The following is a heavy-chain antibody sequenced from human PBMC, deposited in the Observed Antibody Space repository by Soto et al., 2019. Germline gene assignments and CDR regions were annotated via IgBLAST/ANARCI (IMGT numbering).Heavy chain of an antibody. J-gene: IGHJ6*02. V-gene: IGHV2-5*02. CDR3: AGWNYESGVDV. CDR2: IYWDEDK. CDR1: GFSLNTNGMG. Sequence: QITLKESGPPLVRPTQTLTLTCSFSGFSLNTNGMGVGWIRQPPGKALEWLAFIYWDEDKRYSPSLKTRLTVTTDTSKNEVVLTLTNLDPLDTGTYCCAGWNYESGVDVWGQGTTVTVSS. D-gene: IGHD1-7*01.